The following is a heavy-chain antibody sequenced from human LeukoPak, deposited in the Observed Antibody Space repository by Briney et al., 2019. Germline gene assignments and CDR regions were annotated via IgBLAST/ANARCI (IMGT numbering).Heavy chain of an antibody. CDR3: ARHVLYSYGPQWWFDP. Sequence: GESLKISCKGSGYSFTNYRISRVRHMPGRGLEWMGWIDASDSYTNYSPSFQGHVTISADKSSSTAYLQWSSLKASDTAIYYCARHVLYSYGPQWWFDPWGQGTLVTVSS. J-gene: IGHJ5*02. CDR2: IDASDSYT. CDR1: GYSFTNYR. D-gene: IGHD5-18*01. V-gene: IGHV5-10-1*01.